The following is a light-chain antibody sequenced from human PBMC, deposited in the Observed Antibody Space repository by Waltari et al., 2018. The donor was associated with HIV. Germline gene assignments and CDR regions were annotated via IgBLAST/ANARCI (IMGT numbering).Light chain of an antibody. J-gene: IGLJ7*01. CDR3: QSADSSGTYAV. V-gene: IGLV3-25*03. Sequence: SYELTQPPSVSVSPGQTARITCSGDVLPKQYACWYQQKPGQAPVVVISKDSERPSGIPERFSGSSSGTTVTLTISGVQAEDEADYYCQSADSSGTYAVFGGGTQLTVL. CDR2: KDS. CDR1: VLPKQY.